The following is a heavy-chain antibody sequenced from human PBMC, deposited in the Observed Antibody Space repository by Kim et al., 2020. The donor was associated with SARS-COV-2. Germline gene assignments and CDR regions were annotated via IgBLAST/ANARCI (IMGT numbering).Heavy chain of an antibody. CDR3: ARVEWLVLDY. D-gene: IGHD6-19*01. CDR2: NP. J-gene: IGHJ4*02. V-gene: IGHV7-4-1*02. Sequence: NPTYAQGFTGRFVFSVDTSVSTAYLQISSLKAEDTAVYYCARVEWLVLDYWGQGTLVTVSS.